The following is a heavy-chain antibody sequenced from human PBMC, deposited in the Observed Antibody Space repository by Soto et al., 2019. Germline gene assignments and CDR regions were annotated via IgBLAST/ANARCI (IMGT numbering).Heavy chain of an antibody. D-gene: IGHD5-12*01. CDR2: IYYSGST. CDR3: ARWMISGYEGDAFDI. J-gene: IGHJ3*02. V-gene: IGHV4-39*01. Sequence: QLQLQESGPGLVKPSETLSLTCTVSGGSISSSSYYWGWIRQPPGKGLEWIGSIYYSGSTYYNPSLKSRVTISVDTSKNQFSLKLSSVTAADTAVYYCARWMISGYEGDAFDIWGQRTMVTVSS. CDR1: GGSISSSSYY.